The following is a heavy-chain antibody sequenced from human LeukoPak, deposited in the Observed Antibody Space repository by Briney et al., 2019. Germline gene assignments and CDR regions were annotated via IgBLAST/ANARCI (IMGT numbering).Heavy chain of an antibody. Sequence: SETLSLTCAVYGGSFSGYYWSWIRQPPGKGLEWIGEINHSGSTNYNPSLRSRVTISVDTSKNQFSLKLSSVTAADTAVYYCARVAVNYYGYYYMDVWGKGTTVTISS. D-gene: IGHD3-10*01. V-gene: IGHV4-34*01. CDR3: ARVAVNYYGYYYMDV. CDR1: GGSFSGYY. J-gene: IGHJ6*03. CDR2: INHSGST.